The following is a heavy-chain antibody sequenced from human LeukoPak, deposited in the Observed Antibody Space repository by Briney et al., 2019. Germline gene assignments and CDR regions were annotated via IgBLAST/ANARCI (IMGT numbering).Heavy chain of an antibody. J-gene: IGHJ6*02. CDR1: GFTFSSYW. D-gene: IGHD3-9*01. CDR3: ARDYDILTGYYSYYYYYYGMDV. V-gene: IGHV3-74*01. Sequence: GGSLRLSCAASGFTFSSYWMHWVRQAPGKGLVWVSRINSDGSSTIYADSVKGRFTISRDNAKNTLYLQMNSLRAEDTAVYYCARDYDILTGYYSYYYYYYGMDVWGQGTTVTVSS. CDR2: INSDGSST.